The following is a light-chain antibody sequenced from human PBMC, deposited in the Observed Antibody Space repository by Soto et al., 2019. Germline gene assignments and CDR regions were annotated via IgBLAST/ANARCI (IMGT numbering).Light chain of an antibody. CDR1: SSNIGTNT. Sequence: QAVVTQPPSASGTPGQRVTISCSGSSSNIGTNTVNWYLQLPGTAPKLLIYNNDQRPSGVPERFSGSKSGTSASLAISGLQSEDEANYYCAAWDDSLNGFYVFGSGTKLTVL. V-gene: IGLV1-44*01. CDR3: AAWDDSLNGFYV. CDR2: NND. J-gene: IGLJ1*01.